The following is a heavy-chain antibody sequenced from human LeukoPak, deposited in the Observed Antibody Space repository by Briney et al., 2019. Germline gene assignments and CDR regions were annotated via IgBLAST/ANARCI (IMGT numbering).Heavy chain of an antibody. D-gene: IGHD2-2*01. CDR2: INADNGNT. V-gene: IGHV1-18*01. Sequence: ASVKVSCKASGYTFTSYGISWVRQAPGQGLEWMGWINADNGNTNYAQNLQGRVTMTTDTSTSTAYMELRSLRTDDTGVYYCARYDIVAVSAGTQYYYYGMDVWGQGTTVTVSS. J-gene: IGHJ6*02. CDR1: GYTFTSYG. CDR3: ARYDIVAVSAGTQYYYYGMDV.